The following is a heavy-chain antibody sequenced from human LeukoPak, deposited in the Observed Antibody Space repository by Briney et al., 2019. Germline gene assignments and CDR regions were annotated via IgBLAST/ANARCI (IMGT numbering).Heavy chain of an antibody. CDR3: ARAQWLPDDAFDL. Sequence: GGSLRLSCAASGFTFSRSWMHWVRQAPGKGLVWVSRINGDGSSTTYADSVKGRFTISRDNTKNNLYLQMNSLRADDTAMYYCARAQWLPDDAFDLWGQGTMVTVSS. D-gene: IGHD6-19*01. J-gene: IGHJ3*01. V-gene: IGHV3-74*01. CDR2: INGDGSST. CDR1: GFTFSRSW.